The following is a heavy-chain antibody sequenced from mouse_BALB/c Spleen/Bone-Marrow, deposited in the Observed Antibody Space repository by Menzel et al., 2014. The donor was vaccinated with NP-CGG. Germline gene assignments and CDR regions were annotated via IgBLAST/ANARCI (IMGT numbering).Heavy chain of an antibody. V-gene: IGHV14-3*02. CDR1: GFNIKDTY. J-gene: IGHJ4*01. CDR3: ARGTTVVSYYAMDY. D-gene: IGHD1-1*01. CDR2: IDPANGYT. Sequence: EVHLAESGAELVKPGASVKLSCTASGFNIKDTYMHWVKQRPEQGLEWIGRIDPANGYTKFDPKFQGKATITADTSSNTAYLQLSSLTSEDTVVYYCARGTTVVSYYAMDYWGQGTSVTVSS.